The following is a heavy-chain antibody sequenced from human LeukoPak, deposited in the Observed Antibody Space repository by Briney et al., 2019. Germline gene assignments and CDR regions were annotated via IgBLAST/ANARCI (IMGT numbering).Heavy chain of an antibody. CDR1: GFTFSSYA. CDR3: ARGGPEIWYPPAY. J-gene: IGHJ4*02. D-gene: IGHD5-24*01. V-gene: IGHV3-23*01. Sequence: GGSLRLSCAASGFTFSSYAMTWVRQAPGKGLEWVSAISGSGDGTYYADSVKGRFTISRDNSKNTLYLQMNSLRAEDTAVYYCARGGPEIWYPPAYWGQGTLVTVSS. CDR2: ISGSGDGT.